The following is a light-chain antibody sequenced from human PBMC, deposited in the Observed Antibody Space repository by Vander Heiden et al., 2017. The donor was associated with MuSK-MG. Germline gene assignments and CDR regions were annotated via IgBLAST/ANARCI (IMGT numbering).Light chain of an antibody. CDR3: QQDDSTEVT. CDR1: QGISNS. V-gene: IGKV1-NL1*01. CDR2: AAS. J-gene: IGKJ3*01. Sequence: DIQMTQSPSSLSASVGDRVTITCRASQGISNSLAWYQQKPGKAPKLLLYAASRLESGLPSRFSGRGSGTDYTLTISSLQPQDFATYYSQQDDSTEVTFGHGTKVDIK.